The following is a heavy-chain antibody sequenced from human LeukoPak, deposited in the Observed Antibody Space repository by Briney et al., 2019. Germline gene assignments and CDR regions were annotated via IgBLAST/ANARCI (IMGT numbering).Heavy chain of an antibody. CDR2: ISHSGST. V-gene: IGHV4-34*01. CDR3: ASGQYYDLWSGYYVD. J-gene: IGHJ4*02. Sequence: SETLSLTCAVYGGSFSGHYWSWIRQPPGKGLEWMGEISHSGSTNYNPSLESRVTISVDTSKNHFSLKLSSVTAADTAVYYCASGQYYDLWSGYYVDWGQGTLVTVSA. CDR1: GGSFSGHY. D-gene: IGHD3-3*01.